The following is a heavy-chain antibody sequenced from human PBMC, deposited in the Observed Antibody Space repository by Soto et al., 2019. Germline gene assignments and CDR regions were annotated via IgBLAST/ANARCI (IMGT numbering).Heavy chain of an antibody. CDR2: IIPILGIA. CDR1: GGTFSSYT. Sequence: ASVKVSCKASGGTFSSYTISWVRQAPGQGLEWMGRIIPILGIANYAQKFQGRVTITADKSTSTAYMELSSLRSEDTAVYYCARGPLDYGAITIDYWGQGTLVTVSS. CDR3: ARGPLDYGAITIDY. V-gene: IGHV1-69*02. J-gene: IGHJ4*02. D-gene: IGHD4-17*01.